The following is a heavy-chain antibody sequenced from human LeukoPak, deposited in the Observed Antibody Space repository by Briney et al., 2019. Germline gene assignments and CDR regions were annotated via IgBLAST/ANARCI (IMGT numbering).Heavy chain of an antibody. V-gene: IGHV3-21*01. Sequence: GGSLRLSCAGSGFTFDTYAINWVRQAPGKGLEWVSLISSDSSYIFYAESVKGRFTISRDNAKNSLYLQMNSLRAEDTAVYYCARKGLGDYWGQGTLVTVSS. CDR2: ISSDSSYI. CDR1: GFTFDTYA. CDR3: ARKGLGDY. D-gene: IGHD3-16*01. J-gene: IGHJ4*02.